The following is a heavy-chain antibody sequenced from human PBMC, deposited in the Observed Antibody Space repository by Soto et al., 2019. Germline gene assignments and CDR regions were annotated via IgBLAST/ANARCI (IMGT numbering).Heavy chain of an antibody. V-gene: IGHV3-21*01. J-gene: IGHJ4*02. CDR2: ISSSSSYI. Sequence: EVQLVESGGGLVKPGGSLRLSCAASGFTFSSYTMNWVRQAPGKGLEWVSSISSSSSYIYYADSVKGRFTISRDNAKNSLYLQMNGLRAEDTAVYYCARILIMGTNRGSYFDYWGQGTLVTVSS. CDR1: GFTFSSYT. D-gene: IGHD1-20*01. CDR3: ARILIMGTNRGSYFDY.